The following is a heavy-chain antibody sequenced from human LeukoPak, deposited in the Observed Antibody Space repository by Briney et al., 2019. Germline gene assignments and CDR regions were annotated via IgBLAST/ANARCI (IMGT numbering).Heavy chain of an antibody. CDR2: IYYSGST. CDR3: AREGSSGWGFDY. Sequence: SETLSLTCTVSGGSISSSSYSWGWIRQPPGKGLEWIGSIYYSGSTYYNPSLKSRVTISVDTSKNQFSLKLSSVTAADTAVYYCAREGSSGWGFDYWGQGTLVTVSS. J-gene: IGHJ4*02. D-gene: IGHD6-19*01. V-gene: IGHV4-39*02. CDR1: GGSISSSSYS.